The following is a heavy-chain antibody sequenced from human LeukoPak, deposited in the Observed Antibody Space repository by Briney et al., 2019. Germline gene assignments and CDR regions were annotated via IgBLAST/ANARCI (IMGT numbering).Heavy chain of an antibody. CDR3: ARRAVAGYYFDY. Sequence: GGSLRLSCAASGFTFSNYWMSWVRQAPGKGLEWVANIKQHGSEKYYVDSVKGRFTISRDNAKNSLYLQMNSLRAEDTAVYYCARRAVAGYYFDYWGQGTLVTVSS. D-gene: IGHD6-19*01. J-gene: IGHJ4*02. V-gene: IGHV3-7*01. CDR2: IKQHGSEK. CDR1: GFTFSNYW.